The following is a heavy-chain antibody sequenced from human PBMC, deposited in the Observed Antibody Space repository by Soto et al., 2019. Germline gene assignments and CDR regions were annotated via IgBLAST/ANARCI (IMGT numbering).Heavy chain of an antibody. J-gene: IGHJ6*02. V-gene: IGHV4-30-2*01. CDR2: IYHSGST. D-gene: IGHD4-17*01. CDR3: ARAHYGDYGYGMDV. Sequence: QLQLQESGSGLVKPSQTLSLTCAVSGGSISSGGYSWSWIRQPPGKGLEWIGYIYHSGSTYYNPALKSRVTKPVDRSKNQFSLKLSSVTAADTAVYYCARAHYGDYGYGMDVWCQGTTVTVSS. CDR1: GGSISSGGYS.